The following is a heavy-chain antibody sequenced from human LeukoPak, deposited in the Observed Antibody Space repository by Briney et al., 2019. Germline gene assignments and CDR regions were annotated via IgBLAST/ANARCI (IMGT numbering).Heavy chain of an antibody. V-gene: IGHV3-48*04. J-gene: IGHJ2*01. CDR3: ARINRDWYFDL. D-gene: IGHD1-14*01. CDR1: GFTFSSYS. Sequence: PGGSLRLSCAASGFTFSSYSMNWVRQAPGKGLEWVSYISSSSSTIYYADSVKGRFTISRDNAKNSLYLQMNSLRAEDTAVYYCARINRDWYFDLWGRGTLVTVSS. CDR2: ISSSSSTI.